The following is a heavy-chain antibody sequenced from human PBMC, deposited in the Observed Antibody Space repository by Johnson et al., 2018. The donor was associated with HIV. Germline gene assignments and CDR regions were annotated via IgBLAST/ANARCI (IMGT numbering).Heavy chain of an antibody. CDR1: GFTFSSYG. Sequence: VQVVESGGGVVQPGRSLRLSCAASGFTFSSYGMHWVRQAPGKGLEWVAVISSDESKKYYADSVKGRLTISRDNSKNTLYWQMNSLRTEDTAVYYCSSGNPVVRFVVWLGHCNDAFDIWGHGTMVIVSS. V-gene: IGHV3-30*03. CDR3: SSGNPVVRFVVWLGHCNDAFDI. J-gene: IGHJ3*02. CDR2: ISSDESKK. D-gene: IGHD3-3*01.